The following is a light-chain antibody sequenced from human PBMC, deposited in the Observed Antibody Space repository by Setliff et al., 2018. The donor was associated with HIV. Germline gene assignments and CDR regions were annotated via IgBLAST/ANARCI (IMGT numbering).Light chain of an antibody. CDR2: DVS. V-gene: IGLV2-11*01. Sequence: QSVLTQPRSVSGSPGQSVTISCTGTSSDIGGYNFVSWYQQHPGKAPKVMISDVSKRPSGVPDRFSGSKSGTSASLTITGLQAEDEGDYYCQSYDSLSRSRVFGTGTKVTVL. CDR1: SSDIGGYNF. J-gene: IGLJ1*01. CDR3: QSYDSLSRSRV.